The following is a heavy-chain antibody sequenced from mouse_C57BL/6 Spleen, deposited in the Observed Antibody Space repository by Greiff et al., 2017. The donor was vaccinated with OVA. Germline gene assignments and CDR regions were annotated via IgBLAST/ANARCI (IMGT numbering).Heavy chain of an antibody. J-gene: IGHJ1*03. D-gene: IGHD2-1*01. CDR2: IYPRSGNT. Sequence: QVQLQQSGAELARPGASVKLSCKASGYTFTSYGISWVKQRTGQGLEWIGEIYPRSGNTYYNEKFKGKATLTADKSSSTAYMELRSLTSEDSAVYFCARSNGNYEYFDVWGTGTTVTVSS. CDR3: ARSNGNYEYFDV. CDR1: GYTFTSYG. V-gene: IGHV1-81*01.